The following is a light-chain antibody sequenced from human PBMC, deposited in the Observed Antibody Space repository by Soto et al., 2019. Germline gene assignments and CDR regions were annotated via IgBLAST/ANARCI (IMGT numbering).Light chain of an antibody. V-gene: IGKV3-15*01. J-gene: IGKJ1*01. Sequence: EIVMTHSPSTLSVSPGDGATLSCRASQSISTNLAWYQQKPGQAPRLLIYGASTRAAGIPARFRGSRSGTEFTLTISSLLSEDFAVYYCQQRSNWPRGTFGQGTKVDIK. CDR3: QQRSNWPRGT. CDR1: QSISTN. CDR2: GAS.